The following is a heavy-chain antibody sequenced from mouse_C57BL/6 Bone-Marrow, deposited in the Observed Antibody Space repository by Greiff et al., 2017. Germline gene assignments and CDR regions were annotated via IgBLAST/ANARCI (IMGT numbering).Heavy chain of an antibody. CDR1: GYTFTDYE. D-gene: IGHD1-1*01. CDR3: VGYYGGSVAWFAY. J-gene: IGHJ3*01. Sequence: QVQLQQSGAELVRPGASVTLSCKASGYTFTDYEMHWVKQTPVHGLEWIGAIDPETGGTAYNQKFKGKAILTADKSSSTAYMELRSLTSEDSAVYYCVGYYGGSVAWFAYWGQGTLVTVSA. V-gene: IGHV1-15*01. CDR2: IDPETGGT.